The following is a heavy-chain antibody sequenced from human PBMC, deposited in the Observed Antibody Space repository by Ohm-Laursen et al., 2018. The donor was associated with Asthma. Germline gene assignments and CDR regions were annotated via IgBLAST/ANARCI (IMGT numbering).Heavy chain of an antibody. CDR1: GFTFDDYT. Sequence: SLRLSCAASGFTFDDYTMHWVRQAPGKGLEWVSLISWDGGSTYYADSVKGRFTISRDNSKNTLYLQMNSLRAEDTAVYYCAKDHGYCSGGSCYLFDYWGQGTLVTVSS. D-gene: IGHD2-15*01. CDR3: AKDHGYCSGGSCYLFDY. CDR2: ISWDGGST. J-gene: IGHJ4*02. V-gene: IGHV3-43*01.